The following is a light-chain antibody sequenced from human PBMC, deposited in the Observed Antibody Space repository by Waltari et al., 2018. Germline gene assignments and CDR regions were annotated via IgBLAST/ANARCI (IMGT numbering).Light chain of an antibody. CDR3: QQLNSYQWT. V-gene: IGKV1-9*01. J-gene: IGKJ1*01. CDR2: AAS. Sequence: IQLTQSPSSLSASVGDRVTITCRASQGINNYLAWYQQKPGQAPKLLIYAASTLQSGVPSRFSGSGSETDFTLTISSLQPEDFASYYCQQLNSYQWTFGQGTKVEVK. CDR1: QGINNY.